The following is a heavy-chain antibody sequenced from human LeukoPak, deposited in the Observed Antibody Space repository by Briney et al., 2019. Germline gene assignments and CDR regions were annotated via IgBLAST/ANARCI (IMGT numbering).Heavy chain of an antibody. D-gene: IGHD6-19*01. Sequence: ASVKVSCKASGYTFTSYYMHWVRQAPGRGLEWMGIINPSGGSTSYAQKFQGRVTMTRDMSTSTVYMELSSLRSEDTAVYYCAREGGAVAYYYYYMDVWGKGTTVTVSS. V-gene: IGHV1-46*01. CDR1: GYTFTSYY. J-gene: IGHJ6*03. CDR2: INPSGGST. CDR3: AREGGAVAYYYYYMDV.